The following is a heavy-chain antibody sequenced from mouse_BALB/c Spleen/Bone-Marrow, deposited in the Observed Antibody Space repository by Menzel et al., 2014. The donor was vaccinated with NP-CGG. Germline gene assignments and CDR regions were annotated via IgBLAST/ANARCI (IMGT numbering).Heavy chain of an antibody. J-gene: IGHJ4*01. V-gene: IGHV8-8*01. CDR2: IWWDDDK. D-gene: IGHD1-2*01. CDR1: GFSLSASGMG. Sequence: QVTLKECGPGTLQPSQTLSLTCSFSGFSLSASGMGVGWIRQPSGKGLEWLAHIWWDDDKRYNPALKSRLTISKDTSSNQVFLKIASVDTADTATYYCARLHYYGYNAMDYWGQGTSVTVSP. CDR3: ARLHYYGYNAMDY.